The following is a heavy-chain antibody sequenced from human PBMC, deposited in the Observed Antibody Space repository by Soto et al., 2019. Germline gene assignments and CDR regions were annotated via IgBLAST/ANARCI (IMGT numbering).Heavy chain of an antibody. V-gene: IGHV1-69*13. D-gene: IGHD3-3*01. CDR2: IIPIFGTA. J-gene: IGHJ4*02. Sequence: ASVKVSCKASGGTFSSYAISWVRQAPGQGLEWMGGIIPIFGTANYAQKFQGRVTITADESTSTAYMELSSLRSEDTAVYYCARSKPSITIFGADYWGQGTLVTVSS. CDR1: GGTFSSYA. CDR3: ARSKPSITIFGADY.